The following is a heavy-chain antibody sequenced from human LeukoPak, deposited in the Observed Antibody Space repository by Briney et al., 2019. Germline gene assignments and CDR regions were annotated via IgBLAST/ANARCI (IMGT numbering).Heavy chain of an antibody. J-gene: IGHJ4*02. D-gene: IGHD5-18*01. Sequence: SETLSLTCTVSGGSISSSSYYWGWIRQPPGKGLEWIGSIYYSGSTYYNPSLKSRVTISVDTSKNQFSLKLSSVTAADTAVYYCAGGYSYGSPFDYWGQGTLVTVSS. CDR2: IYYSGST. CDR3: AGGYSYGSPFDY. V-gene: IGHV4-39*07. CDR1: GGSISSSSYY.